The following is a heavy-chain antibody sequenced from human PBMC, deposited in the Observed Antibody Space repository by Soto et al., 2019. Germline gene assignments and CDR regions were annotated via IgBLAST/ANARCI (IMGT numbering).Heavy chain of an antibody. V-gene: IGHV1-8*01. J-gene: IGHJ6*03. CDR1: GYTFTSYD. CDR2: MNPNSGNT. CDR3: ARGAVPADYYYYMDV. Sequence: SVKVSCKASGYTFTSYDINWVRQATGQGLEWMGWMNPNSGNTGYAQKFQGRVIMTRNTSISTAYMELSSLRSEDTAVYYCARGAVPADYYYYMDVWGKGTTVTVSS. D-gene: IGHD2-2*01.